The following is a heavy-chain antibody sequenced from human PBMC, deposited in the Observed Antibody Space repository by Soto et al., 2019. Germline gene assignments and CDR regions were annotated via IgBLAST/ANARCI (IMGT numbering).Heavy chain of an antibody. CDR2: ISAYNGNT. CDR3: ARSKRSSGYYNWFDP. Sequence: ASVKVSCKASVYTFTSYGISWVRQAPGQGLEWMGWISAYNGNTNYAQKLQGRVTMTTDTSTSTAYMELRSLRSDDTAVYYCARSKRSSGYYNWFDPWGQGTLVTVSS. J-gene: IGHJ5*02. V-gene: IGHV1-18*01. CDR1: VYTFTSYG. D-gene: IGHD3-22*01.